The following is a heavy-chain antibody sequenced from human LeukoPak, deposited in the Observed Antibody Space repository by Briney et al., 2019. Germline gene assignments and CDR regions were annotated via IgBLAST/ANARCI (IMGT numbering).Heavy chain of an antibody. CDR1: GYTFTSYG. CDR3: ARDVGYYDSSGSNALDY. CDR2: ISAYNGNT. V-gene: IGHV1-18*01. D-gene: IGHD3-22*01. Sequence: ASVKVSCKASGYTFTSYGISWVRQAPGQGLEWMGWISAYNGNTNYAQKLRGRVTMTTDTSTSTAYMELRSLRSDDTAVYYCARDVGYYDSSGSNALDYWGQGTLVTVSS. J-gene: IGHJ4*02.